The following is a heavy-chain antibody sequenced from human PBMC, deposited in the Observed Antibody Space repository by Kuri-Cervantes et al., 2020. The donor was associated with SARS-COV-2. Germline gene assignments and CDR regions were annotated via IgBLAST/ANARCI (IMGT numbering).Heavy chain of an antibody. CDR2: ISGSGGST. CDR3: TTLLLGY. J-gene: IGHJ4*02. V-gene: IGHV3-23*01. Sequence: GGSLRPSCAASGFTFSSYAMSWVRQAPGKGLEWVSAISGSGGSTYYADSVKGRFTISRDNSKNTLYLQMNSLKTEDTAVYYCTTLLLGYWGQGTLVTVSS. D-gene: IGHD2/OR15-2a*01. CDR1: GFTFSSYA.